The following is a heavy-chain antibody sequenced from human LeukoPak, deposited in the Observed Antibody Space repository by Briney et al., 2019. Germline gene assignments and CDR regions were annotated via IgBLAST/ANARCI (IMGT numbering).Heavy chain of an antibody. CDR2: SYHSGGT. CDR3: ARHRPPDGLWFGELLNPPDY. Sequence: SETLSLTCTVSGYSIRSGYYWAWIRQPPGKGLEWIGSSYHSGGTDYNPSLKSRVTISVDTSKNQFSLKLSSVTAADTAVYYCARHRPPDGLWFGELLNPPDYWGQGTLVTVSS. V-gene: IGHV4-38-2*02. D-gene: IGHD3-10*01. J-gene: IGHJ4*02. CDR1: GYSIRSGYY.